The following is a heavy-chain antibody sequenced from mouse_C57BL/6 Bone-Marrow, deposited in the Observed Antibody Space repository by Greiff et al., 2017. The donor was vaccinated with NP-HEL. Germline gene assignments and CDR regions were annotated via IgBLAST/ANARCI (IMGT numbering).Heavy chain of an antibody. D-gene: IGHD1-1*01. CDR1: GYSITSGYY. J-gene: IGHJ3*01. CDR3: ARDSNYYGSSYGFAY. Sequence: ESGPGLVKPSQSLSLTCSVTGYSITSGYYWNWIRQFPGNKLEWMGYISYDGSNNYNPSLKNRISITRDTSKNQFFLKLNSVTTEDTATYYCARDSNYYGSSYGFAYWGQGTLVTVSA. V-gene: IGHV3-6*01. CDR2: ISYDGSN.